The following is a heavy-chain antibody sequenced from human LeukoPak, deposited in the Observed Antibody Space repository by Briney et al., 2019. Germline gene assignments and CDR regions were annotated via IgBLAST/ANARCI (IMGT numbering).Heavy chain of an antibody. Sequence: TGGSLRLSCAASGFTFSSYSMNWVRQAPGKGLEWVSYISSSSSTIYYADSVKGRFTISRDNAKNSLYLQMNSLRAGDTAVYYCASHDFWCGYATDYWGQGTLVTVSS. CDR3: ASHDFWCGYATDY. D-gene: IGHD3-3*01. J-gene: IGHJ4*02. CDR1: GFTFSSYS. V-gene: IGHV3-48*01. CDR2: ISSSSSTI.